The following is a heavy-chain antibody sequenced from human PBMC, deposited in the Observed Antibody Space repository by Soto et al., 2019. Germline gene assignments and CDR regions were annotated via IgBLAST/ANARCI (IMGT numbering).Heavy chain of an antibody. CDR1: GGSISGYY. V-gene: IGHV4-4*07. Sequence: SETLSLTCTVSGGSISGYYWSWIWQPAGKGLEWIGRIYTSGSTNYNPSLKSRVTLSVDTSKNQFSLKLTSVTAADTAVYYCARAGGYEVQGNNWFDPWGQGTLVTVSS. D-gene: IGHD5-12*01. J-gene: IGHJ5*02. CDR3: ARAGGYEVQGNNWFDP. CDR2: IYTSGST.